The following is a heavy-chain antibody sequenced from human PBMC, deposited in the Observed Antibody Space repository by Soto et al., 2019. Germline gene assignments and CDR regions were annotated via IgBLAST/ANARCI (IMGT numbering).Heavy chain of an antibody. V-gene: IGHV4-59*01. Sequence: SETLSLTCTVSGVSISKYYWSWIRQPPGKGLEWIGFIFYSGSTNYNPSLKSRVTISVDTSKSQFSLRLSSMTAADTAVYYCARNSGLNGWFDPWGQGTLVTVSS. CDR1: GVSISKYY. J-gene: IGHJ5*02. CDR3: ARNSGLNGWFDP. D-gene: IGHD3-10*01. CDR2: IFYSGST.